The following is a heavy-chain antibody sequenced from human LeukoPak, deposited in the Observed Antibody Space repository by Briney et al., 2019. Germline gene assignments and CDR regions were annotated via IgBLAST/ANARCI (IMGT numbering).Heavy chain of an antibody. CDR2: IYTSGST. V-gene: IGHV4-4*07. CDR3: ARDRREAPDYYYYMGV. J-gene: IGHJ6*03. D-gene: IGHD1-26*01. Sequence: DPLSLTCTVSGASISSYYWSWIRQPAGKGLEWIGRIYTSGSTNYNPSLKSRVTMLIDKSNNQFSLKLSSVTAADTAVYYCARDRREAPDYYYYMGVWGKGTTVTVSS. CDR1: GASISSYY.